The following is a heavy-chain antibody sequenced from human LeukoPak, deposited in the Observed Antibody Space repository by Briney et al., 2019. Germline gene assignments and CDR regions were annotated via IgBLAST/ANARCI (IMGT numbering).Heavy chain of an antibody. Sequence: SETLSLTCTVSGGSISSGGYYWSWIRQHPGKGLEWIGYIYYSGSTYYNPSLKSRVTISVDTSKNQFSLKLSSVTAADTAVYYCARGASRGYYYENYFDYWGQGTLVTVSS. V-gene: IGHV4-31*03. CDR3: ARGASRGYYYENYFDY. J-gene: IGHJ4*02. D-gene: IGHD3-22*01. CDR1: GGSISSGGYY. CDR2: IYYSGST.